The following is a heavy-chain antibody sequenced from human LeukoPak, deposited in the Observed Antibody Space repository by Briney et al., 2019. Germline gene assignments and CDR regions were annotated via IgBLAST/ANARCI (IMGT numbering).Heavy chain of an antibody. CDR1: GFTFSSHW. Sequence: QAGGSLRLSCAASGFTFSSHWMQWVRQPPGKGLVWVSRIEPDGSSTSDADPVKGRFTISRDNAKNTLYLQMNSLRVEDTAVYYCVRVPLGSGSYYDAWGQGTLVTVSS. J-gene: IGHJ5*02. D-gene: IGHD3-10*01. CDR3: VRVPLGSGSYYDA. CDR2: IEPDGSST. V-gene: IGHV3-74*01.